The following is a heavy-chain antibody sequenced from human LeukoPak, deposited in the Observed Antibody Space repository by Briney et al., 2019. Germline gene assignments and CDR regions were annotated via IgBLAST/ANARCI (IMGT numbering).Heavy chain of an antibody. D-gene: IGHD2/OR15-2a*01. J-gene: IGHJ6*02. V-gene: IGHV3-48*01. Sequence: GGSLRLSCAASGFTFSSYSMNWVRRAPGKGLEWVSYISSSSSTIYYADSVKGRFTISRDNAKNSLNLQMNSLRAEDTGVYYCARTQTLADVWGQGTSVTVSS. CDR2: ISSSSSTI. CDR1: GFTFSSYS. CDR3: ARTQTLADV.